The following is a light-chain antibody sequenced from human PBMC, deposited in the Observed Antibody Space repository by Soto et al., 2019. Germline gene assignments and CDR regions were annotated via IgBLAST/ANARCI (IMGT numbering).Light chain of an antibody. V-gene: IGKV3-20*01. CDR2: GAS. CDR3: QQYSGSPPLT. Sequence: ENVLTQSPGTLSLSPGGRATLSCRASQSISSSYLAWYQQKPGHPPRLLIYGASNRATGIPDRFSGSGSGTEFTLTISRLEPEDFAVYYCQQYSGSPPLTFGGGTKVEIK. CDR1: QSISSSY. J-gene: IGKJ4*01.